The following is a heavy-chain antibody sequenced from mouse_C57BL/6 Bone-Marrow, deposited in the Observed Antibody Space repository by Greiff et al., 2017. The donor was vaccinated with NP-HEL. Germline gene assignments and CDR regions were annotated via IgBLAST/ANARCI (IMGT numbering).Heavy chain of an antibody. Sequence: VQLQQPGAELVRPGSSVKLSCKASGYTFTSYWMHWVKQRPIQGLEWIGNIYPSDSETHYNQKFKDKATLTVDKSSSTAYMQLSSLTSEDSAVYYCAGDYYCSSYLWFAYWGQGTLVTVSA. D-gene: IGHD1-1*01. CDR3: AGDYYCSSYLWFAY. CDR2: IYPSDSET. V-gene: IGHV1-52*01. J-gene: IGHJ3*01. CDR1: GYTFTSYW.